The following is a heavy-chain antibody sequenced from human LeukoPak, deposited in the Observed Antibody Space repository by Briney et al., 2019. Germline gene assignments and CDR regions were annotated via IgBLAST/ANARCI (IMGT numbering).Heavy chain of an antibody. Sequence: GGSLRLSCAASGFTFSSYAMRWVRQAPGQGLEWVSAISGSGGSTYYADSVKGRFTISRDNSKNTLYLQMNSLRAEDTAVYYCAFTQWLVFYFQHWGQGTLVTVSS. D-gene: IGHD6-19*01. CDR3: AFTQWLVFYFQH. CDR1: GFTFSSYA. J-gene: IGHJ1*01. CDR2: ISGSGGST. V-gene: IGHV3-23*01.